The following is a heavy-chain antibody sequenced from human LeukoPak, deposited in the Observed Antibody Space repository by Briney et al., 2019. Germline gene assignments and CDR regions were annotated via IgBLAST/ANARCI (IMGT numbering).Heavy chain of an antibody. D-gene: IGHD4-17*01. J-gene: IGHJ4*02. Sequence: GRSLRLSCAASGFTFSNYAMHWVRQAPGKGLEWVAVIWYDGSNKYYADSVKGRFTISRDNSKNTLYLQMNSLRAEDTAVYYCARDIYFYGDYVIDDWGQGTLVTVSS. CDR2: IWYDGSNK. CDR1: GFTFSNYA. V-gene: IGHV3-33*01. CDR3: ARDIYFYGDYVIDD.